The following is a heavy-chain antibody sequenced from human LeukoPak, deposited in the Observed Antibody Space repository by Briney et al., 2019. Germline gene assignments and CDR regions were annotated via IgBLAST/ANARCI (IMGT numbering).Heavy chain of an antibody. D-gene: IGHD4-23*01. J-gene: IGHJ4*02. CDR2: ISGSGVTT. V-gene: IGHV3-23*01. Sequence: GGSLRLSCVASGFTFSSYAMSWVRQAPGKGLEWVSAISGSGVTTHYAGSVKGRFSISRDNSKNTLYLQMDSLRAEDTAVYYCARAIGKSEGYWGQGTLVTVSS. CDR3: ARAIGKSEGY. CDR1: GFTFSSYA.